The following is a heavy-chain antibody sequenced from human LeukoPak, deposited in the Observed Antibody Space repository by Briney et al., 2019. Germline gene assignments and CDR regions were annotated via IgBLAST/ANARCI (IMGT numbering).Heavy chain of an antibody. CDR1: GFTFSSYW. D-gene: IGHD1-14*01. CDR2: INSDGSST. CDR3: ARGRKDWYVDL. Sequence: PAGSLRLSCAASGFTFSSYWMHWVRQAPGKGLVWVSRINSDGSSTSYADSVKGRFTISRDNGKNTLYLQMNSLRAEDTAVHYCARGRKDWYVDLWGRGTLVTVSS. V-gene: IGHV3-74*01. J-gene: IGHJ2*01.